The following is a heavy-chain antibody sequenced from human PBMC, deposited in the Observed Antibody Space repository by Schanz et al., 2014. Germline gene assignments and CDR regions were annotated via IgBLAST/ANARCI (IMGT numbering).Heavy chain of an antibody. Sequence: QVQLVQSGDEVKKPGASVKVSCKTSGYTFSDYGITWVRQAPGQGLEWMGKIIPVLNIATYAQRFQGRITVTTDTSTSTVYMELSSLRYEDTALYYCARGTMPGTFDIWGQGTMVTVSS. CDR2: IIPVLNIA. CDR1: GYTFSDYG. J-gene: IGHJ3*02. D-gene: IGHD2-2*01. CDR3: ARGTMPGTFDI. V-gene: IGHV1-69*04.